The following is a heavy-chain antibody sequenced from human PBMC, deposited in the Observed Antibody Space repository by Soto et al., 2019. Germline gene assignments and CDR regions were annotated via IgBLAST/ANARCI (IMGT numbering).Heavy chain of an antibody. J-gene: IGHJ4*02. CDR2: ISAYNGNT. CDR1: GYTFTSYA. CDR3: ARGTTFTISTEIGYRTGPYYFDY. D-gene: IGHD3-3*01. V-gene: IGHV1-18*01. Sequence: SVKVSCKASGYTFTSYAISWVRQAPGQGLEWMGGISAYNGNTNYAQKLQGRVTMTTDTSTSTAYMELRSLRSDDTAVYYCARGTTFTISTEIGYRTGPYYFDYWGQGTLVTVSS.